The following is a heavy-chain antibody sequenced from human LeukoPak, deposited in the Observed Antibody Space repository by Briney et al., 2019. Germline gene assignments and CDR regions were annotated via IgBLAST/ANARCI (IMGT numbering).Heavy chain of an antibody. J-gene: IGHJ4*02. D-gene: IGHD3-10*01. Sequence: PGGSLRLSCAASGFTFSNYWMHWVRQAPGKGLAWVSCIDSDGITRYADSVKGRFTISRDDAENTLYLQMNSLRAEDTAVYYCARGGHASVDYWGQGTLVTVSS. V-gene: IGHV3-74*01. CDR2: IDSDGIT. CDR3: ARGGHASVDY. CDR1: GFTFSNYW.